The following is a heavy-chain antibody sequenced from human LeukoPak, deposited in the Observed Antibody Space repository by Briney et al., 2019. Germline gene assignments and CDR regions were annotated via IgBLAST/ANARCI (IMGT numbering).Heavy chain of an antibody. D-gene: IGHD6-13*01. CDR2: IYSGGST. Sequence: GGSLRLSCAASGITFSSYAMSWVRQAPGKGLEWVSVIYSGGSTYYADSVKGRFTISRDNSKNTLYLQMNSLRAEDTAVYYCASPYSSSWYRPFDIWGQGTMVTVSS. CDR1: GITFSSYA. V-gene: IGHV3-66*01. CDR3: ASPYSSSWYRPFDI. J-gene: IGHJ3*02.